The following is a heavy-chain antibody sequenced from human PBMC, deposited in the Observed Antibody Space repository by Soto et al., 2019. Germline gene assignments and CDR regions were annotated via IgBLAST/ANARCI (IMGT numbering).Heavy chain of an antibody. V-gene: IGHV3-73*02. Sequence: EVQLVESGGGLVQPGGSLTLSCAGSGFPFSGSIIRWVRQAPGKGLEWVGRIRSKANNYATAFAASVQGRVTISREDSKNTAFLQMNSLKIEDTAVYFCARNLGAKYGMDVWGQGTTVTVSS. D-gene: IGHD1-26*01. CDR2: IRSKANNYAT. J-gene: IGHJ6*02. CDR3: ARNLGAKYGMDV. CDR1: GFPFSGSI.